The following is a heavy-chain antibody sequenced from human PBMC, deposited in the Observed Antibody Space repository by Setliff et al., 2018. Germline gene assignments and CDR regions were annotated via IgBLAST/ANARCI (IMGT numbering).Heavy chain of an antibody. CDR3: ARSRSNFWGGYFNWFDP. J-gene: IGHJ5*02. Sequence: GESLKISCKGSGYSFTSYWIGWVRQMPGKGLEWMGIIYPGDSDTRYSPSFQGQVTISADKSISTAYLQWSSLKASDTAMCYCARSRSNFWGGYFNWFDPWGQGTLVTVSS. D-gene: IGHD3-3*01. CDR1: GYSFTSYW. V-gene: IGHV5-51*01. CDR2: IYPGDSDT.